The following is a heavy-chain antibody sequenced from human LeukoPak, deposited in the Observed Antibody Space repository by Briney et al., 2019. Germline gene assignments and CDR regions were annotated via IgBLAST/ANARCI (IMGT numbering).Heavy chain of an antibody. CDR3: ARDYYDSSAYYYWAY. CDR2: ISAYNGNT. D-gene: IGHD3-22*01. V-gene: IGHV1-18*01. CDR1: GYTFTSYG. J-gene: IGHJ4*02. Sequence: ASVKVSCKASGYTFTSYGISWVRQAPGQGLEWMGWISAYNGNTNYAQKLQGRVTMTTDTSTSTAYMELRSLRSDDTAVYYCARDYYDSSAYYYWAYWGQGTLVTVSS.